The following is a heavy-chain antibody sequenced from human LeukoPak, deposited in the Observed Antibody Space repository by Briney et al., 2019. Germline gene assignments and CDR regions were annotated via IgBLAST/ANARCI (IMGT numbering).Heavy chain of an antibody. V-gene: IGHV4-4*07. J-gene: IGHJ6*03. D-gene: IGHD6-13*01. CDR2: IYTSGST. CDR1: GGSISSYY. CDR3: ARGRVSSSTWYSTYYYYFYMDL. Sequence: SETLSLTCTVSGGSISSYYWSWIRQPAGKGLEWIGRIYTSGSTNYNPSFKSRVTMSVDTSKNQFSLKLSSATAADTAVYFCARGRVSSSTWYSTYYYYFYMDLWGEGTTVTVSS.